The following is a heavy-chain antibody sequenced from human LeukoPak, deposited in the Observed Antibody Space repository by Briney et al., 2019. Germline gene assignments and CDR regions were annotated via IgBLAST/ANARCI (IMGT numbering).Heavy chain of an antibody. V-gene: IGHV1-2*02. Sequence: ASAKVSCKASGYTFTGYYMHWVRQAPGQGLEWMGWINPNSGGTNYAQKFQGRVTMTRDTSISTAYMELSRLRSDDTAVYYCARVGPTMVRGVLPGYWGQGTLVTVSS. CDR3: ARVGPTMVRGVLPGY. CDR1: GYTFTGYY. CDR2: INPNSGGT. J-gene: IGHJ4*02. D-gene: IGHD3-10*01.